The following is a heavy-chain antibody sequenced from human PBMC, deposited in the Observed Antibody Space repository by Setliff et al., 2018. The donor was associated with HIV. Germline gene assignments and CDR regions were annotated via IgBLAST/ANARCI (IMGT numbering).Heavy chain of an antibody. CDR3: ARGLGYSSGWYTNWFDP. V-gene: IGHV4-39*07. CDR1: GGSISSSSYY. D-gene: IGHD6-19*01. CDR2: VYYSGST. J-gene: IGHJ6*04. Sequence: SETLSLTCIVSGGSISSSSYYWGWIRQPPGKGLEWIGTVYYSGSTYYNPSLKSRVTISVDTSENQFSLKLSPVTAADTAVYYCARGLGYSSGWYTNWFDPWGKGTTVTVSS.